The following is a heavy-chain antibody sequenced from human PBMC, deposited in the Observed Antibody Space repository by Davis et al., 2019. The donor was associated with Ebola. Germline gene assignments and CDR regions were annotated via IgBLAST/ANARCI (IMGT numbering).Heavy chain of an antibody. CDR1: GGSLSAYY. Sequence: PSETLSLTCTASGGSLSAYYWTWIRQAPGKGLEWIGYIYSSGSTNYNPSLQSRVTISMDTSRNQFSLKMTSVTAADTAIYFCARDQWLVRKLDKWGQGILVTVTS. CDR2: IYSSGST. CDR3: ARDQWLVRKLDK. V-gene: IGHV4-59*01. D-gene: IGHD6-19*01. J-gene: IGHJ4*02.